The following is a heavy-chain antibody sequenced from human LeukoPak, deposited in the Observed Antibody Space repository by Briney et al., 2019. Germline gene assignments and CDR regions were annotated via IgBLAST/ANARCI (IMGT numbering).Heavy chain of an antibody. CDR2: ISGSGGGSST. V-gene: IGHV3-23*01. CDR3: ALSKSQLRYFDWLLIPVFDY. CDR1: GFTFSSSA. J-gene: IGHJ4*02. Sequence: GGSLRLSCAASGFTFSSSAMSWVRQAPGKGLEWVSGISGSGGGSSTYYADSVKGRFTISRDNAKNSLYLQMNSLRAEDTAVYYCALSKSQLRYFDWLLIPVFDYWGQGTLVTVSS. D-gene: IGHD3-9*01.